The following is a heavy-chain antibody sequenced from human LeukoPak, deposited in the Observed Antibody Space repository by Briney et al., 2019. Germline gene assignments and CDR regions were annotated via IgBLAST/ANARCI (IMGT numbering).Heavy chain of an antibody. CDR2: IYYIERT. CDR3: ARQSNPDYSWGALDY. CDR1: NHSISSYY. J-gene: IGHJ4*02. Sequence: TSDTVSLTCTLCNHSISSYYWSCTRNPPGKALVCIGNIYYIERTNYDPPLKRRVPISVDTSKHQFSLKLNSVTAADTAVYYCARQSNPDYSWGALDYWGQGTLVTVSS. D-gene: IGHD2-15*01. V-gene: IGHV4-59*08.